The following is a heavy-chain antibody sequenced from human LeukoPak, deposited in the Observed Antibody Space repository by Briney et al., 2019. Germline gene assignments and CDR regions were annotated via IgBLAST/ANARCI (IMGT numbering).Heavy chain of an antibody. CDR2: IYYSGST. CDR3: ARHGYYDYVWGSPLDY. V-gene: IGHV4-59*08. Sequence: SETLSLTCTVSGGSISSYYWSWIRQPPGKGLEWIGYIYYSGSTNYNPSLKSRVTISVDTSKNQFSLKLSSVTAADTAVYYCARHGYYDYVWGSPLDYWGQGTLVAVSS. D-gene: IGHD3-16*01. J-gene: IGHJ4*02. CDR1: GGSISSYY.